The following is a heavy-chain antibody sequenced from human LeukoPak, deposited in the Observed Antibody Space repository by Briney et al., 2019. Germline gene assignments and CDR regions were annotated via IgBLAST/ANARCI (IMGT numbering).Heavy chain of an antibody. CDR1: GGSISSSNYY. V-gene: IGHV4-39*07. CDR3: ASIAVAGGYFDY. J-gene: IGHJ4*02. CDR2: IYYSGST. D-gene: IGHD6-19*01. Sequence: SETLSLTCTVSGGSISSSNYYWGWIRQPPGKGLEWIGSIYYSGSTYYNPSLKSPVTISVDTSKNQFSLKLSSVTAADTAVYYCASIAVAGGYFDYWGQGTLVTVSS.